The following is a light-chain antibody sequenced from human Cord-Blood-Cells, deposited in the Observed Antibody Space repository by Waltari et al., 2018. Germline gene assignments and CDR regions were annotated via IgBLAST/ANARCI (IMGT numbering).Light chain of an antibody. Sequence: QSALTQPPSVSGSPGQSITISCPGTSSDVGGYNFVSWYQQHPGKAPKLMIYEVSNRPSGVSNRFSGSKSGNTASLTISGLQAEDEADYYCSSYTSSSTYVFGTGTKVTVL. V-gene: IGLV2-14*01. CDR3: SSYTSSSTYV. CDR1: SSDVGGYNF. CDR2: EVS. J-gene: IGLJ1*01.